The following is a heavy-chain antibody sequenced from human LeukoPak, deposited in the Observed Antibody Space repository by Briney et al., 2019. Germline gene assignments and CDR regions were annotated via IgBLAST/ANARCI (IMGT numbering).Heavy chain of an antibody. J-gene: IGHJ3*02. CDR2: INHSGST. V-gene: IGHV4-34*01. D-gene: IGHD1-1*01. CDR3: VEWNPALYDAFDI. CDR1: GGSFSGYY. Sequence: PSETLSLTCAAYGGSFSGYYWSWIRQPPGKGLEWIGEINHSGSTNYNPSLKSRVTISVDTSKNQFSLKLSSVTAADTAVYYCVEWNPALYDAFDIWGQGTMVTVSS.